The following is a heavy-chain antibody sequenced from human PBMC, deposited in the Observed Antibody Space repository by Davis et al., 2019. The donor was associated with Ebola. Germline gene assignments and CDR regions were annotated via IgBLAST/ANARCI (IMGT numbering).Heavy chain of an antibody. J-gene: IGHJ5*02. Sequence: GGSLRLSCAVYGGSFSGYYWSWVRQAPGKGLEWVSSISSSSSYIYYADSVKGRFTISRDNSKNTLYLQMNSLRAEDTAVYYCAKAAGIAAAGTWNWFDPWGQGTLVTVSS. D-gene: IGHD6-13*01. V-gene: IGHV3-21*04. CDR1: GGSFSGYY. CDR3: AKAAGIAAAGTWNWFDP. CDR2: ISSSSSYI.